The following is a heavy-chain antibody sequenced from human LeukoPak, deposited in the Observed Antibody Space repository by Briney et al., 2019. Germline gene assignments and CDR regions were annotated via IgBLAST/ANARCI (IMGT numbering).Heavy chain of an antibody. Sequence: ASVKVSCKASVYSFTGYYVHWVRQAPGQGLEWMGWINPNSGGTEYAQKFQGRVTMTSDTSISTAYMELSRLRSDDTAVYYCARDTLEGVGAIDFDYWGQGTLVAVSS. V-gene: IGHV1-2*02. CDR2: INPNSGGT. D-gene: IGHD1-26*01. CDR3: ARDTLEGVGAIDFDY. CDR1: VYSFTGYY. J-gene: IGHJ4*02.